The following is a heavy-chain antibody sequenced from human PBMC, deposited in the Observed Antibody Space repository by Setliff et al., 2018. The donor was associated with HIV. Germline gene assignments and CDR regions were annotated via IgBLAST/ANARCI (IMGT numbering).Heavy chain of an antibody. CDR1: GGSFSDSN. CDR2: INHSGST. Sequence: ETLSLTCAVYGGSFSDSNWSWIRQPPGKGLEWIGEINHSGSTNYNPSLKSRVTISVDTSKNQFSLELISVTAADTAVYYCAGGPGTTSIDYWAQGTLVTVSS. V-gene: IGHV4-34*01. CDR3: AGGPGTTSIDY. D-gene: IGHD1-26*01. J-gene: IGHJ4*02.